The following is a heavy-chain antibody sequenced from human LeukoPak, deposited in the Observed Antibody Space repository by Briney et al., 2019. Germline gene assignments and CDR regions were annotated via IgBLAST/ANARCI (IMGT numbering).Heavy chain of an antibody. CDR1: GFTFSSYS. CDR3: ARDRGTWIQLWSDAFDI. J-gene: IGHJ3*02. D-gene: IGHD5-18*01. Sequence: GGSLRLSCAASGFTFSSYSMNWVRQAPGKGLEWVPSISSSSSYIYYADSVKGRFTISRDNAKNSLYLQMNSLRAEDTAVYYCARDRGTWIQLWSDAFDIWGQGTMVTVSS. CDR2: ISSSSSYI. V-gene: IGHV3-21*01.